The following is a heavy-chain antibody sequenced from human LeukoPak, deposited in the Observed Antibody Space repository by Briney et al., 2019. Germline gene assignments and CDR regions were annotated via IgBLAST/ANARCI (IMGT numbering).Heavy chain of an antibody. CDR1: GFTFSTYG. D-gene: IGHD1-1*01. Sequence: GGSLRLSCAASGFTFSTYGMHWVRQAPGKGLQWVSVIYSGGSTYYADSVKGRFTISRDSSKNTLYLQMISLRAEDTAVYYCANNWEYWGQGTMVTVSS. CDR3: ANNWEY. J-gene: IGHJ3*01. CDR2: IYSGGST. V-gene: IGHV3-66*01.